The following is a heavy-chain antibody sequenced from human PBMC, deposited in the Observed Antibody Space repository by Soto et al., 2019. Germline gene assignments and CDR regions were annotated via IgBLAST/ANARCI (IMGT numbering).Heavy chain of an antibody. CDR2: MNPNNGNA. CDR3: ARGSRGVRFDP. J-gene: IGHJ5*02. Sequence: QVQLVQSGAEVKRPGGSVKVSSKATGYTFASYDINWVRQATGKGLEWMGWMNPNNGNAGYALKFQGRVTMTRNTSISTAYMELSSLRSEDTAMYYCARGSRGVRFDPWGQGTLVTVSS. CDR1: GYTFASYD. D-gene: IGHD3-10*01. V-gene: IGHV1-8*01.